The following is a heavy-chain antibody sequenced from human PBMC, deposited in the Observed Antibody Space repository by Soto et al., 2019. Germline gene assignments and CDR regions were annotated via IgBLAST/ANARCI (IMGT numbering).Heavy chain of an antibody. CDR3: GGDGSVGTDSGD. CDR2: IIPILNRA. J-gene: IGHJ4*02. D-gene: IGHD3-10*01. Sequence: QVQLVQSGAEVKKPGSSVRVSCKASGGTFTNYTIGWVRQAPGQGLEWMGRIIPILNRAQYAQKFQGRVTITAAKPTTTATMARTGRRPEEPAIFSVGGDGSVGTDSGDGGQGTRVTVSS. CDR1: GGTFTNYT. V-gene: IGHV1-69*02.